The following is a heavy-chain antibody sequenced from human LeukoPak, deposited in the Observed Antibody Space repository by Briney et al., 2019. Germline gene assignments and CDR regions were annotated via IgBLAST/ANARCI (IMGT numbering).Heavy chain of an antibody. J-gene: IGHJ5*02. CDR2: INHSGST. D-gene: IGHD5-18*01. CDR3: ARVRGYSYRKGPTNWFDP. V-gene: IGHV4-34*01. CDR1: GGSFSGYY. Sequence: PSETLSLTCAVYGGSFSGYYWSWIRQPPGKGLEWIGEINHSGSTNYNPSLKSRVTISVDTSKNQFSLKLSSVTAADTAVYYCARVRGYSYRKGPTNWFDPWGQGTLVTVSS.